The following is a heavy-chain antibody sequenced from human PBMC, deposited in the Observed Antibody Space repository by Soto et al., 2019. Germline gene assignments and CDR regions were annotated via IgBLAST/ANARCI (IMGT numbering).Heavy chain of an antibody. CDR3: ARLALYGSGSYAPYGMDV. Sequence: QVQLVQSGAEVKKPGSSVKVSCKASGGTFSSYTISWVRQAPGQGLEWMGRIIPILGIANYAQKFQGRVTITADKSTSTAYMELSSLRSEDTAVYYCARLALYGSGSYAPYGMDVWGQGTTVTVSS. D-gene: IGHD3-10*01. V-gene: IGHV1-69*02. J-gene: IGHJ6*02. CDR2: IIPILGIA. CDR1: GGTFSSYT.